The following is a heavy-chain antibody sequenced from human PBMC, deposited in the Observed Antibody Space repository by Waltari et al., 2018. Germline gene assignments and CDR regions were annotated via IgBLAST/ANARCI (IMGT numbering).Heavy chain of an antibody. CDR2: INPSGSI. V-gene: IGHV4-34*01. J-gene: IGHJ4*02. CDR1: GGSFSGYY. Sequence: QVQLQQWGAGLLKPSETLSLTCTVYGGSFSGYYWSWIRQPPGKGLGWIGEINPSGSINFNPSLKSRVTISVDTSKNQFSRKLSSVTAADTAVYYCAREETYYDFWSGYRRNYYFDYWGQGTLVTVSS. CDR3: AREETYYDFWSGYRRNYYFDY. D-gene: IGHD3-3*01.